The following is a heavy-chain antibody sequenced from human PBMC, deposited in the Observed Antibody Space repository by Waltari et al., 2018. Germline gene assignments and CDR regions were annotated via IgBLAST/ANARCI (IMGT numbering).Heavy chain of an antibody. CDR3: ARHLYSIDYLELGN. Sequence: EVHLLESGVGLAQPGGSLRLSCAASGFNFISYAMRWVRQAPGKGLEWVSGISDSGVITKYADSVKGRFTVSRDNSKNTVFLQLNSLRAEDTAIYYCARHLYSIDYLELGNWGQGTLVTVSS. J-gene: IGHJ4*02. CDR2: ISDSGVIT. D-gene: IGHD3-22*01. V-gene: IGHV3-23*01. CDR1: GFNFISYA.